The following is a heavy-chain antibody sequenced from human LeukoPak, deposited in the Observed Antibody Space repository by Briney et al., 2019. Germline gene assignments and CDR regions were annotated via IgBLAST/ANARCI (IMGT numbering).Heavy chain of an antibody. J-gene: IGHJ4*02. V-gene: IGHV3-23*01. D-gene: IGHD6-13*01. Sequence: GGSLRLSCAASGFTFSSYAMSGVRQAPGKGLEWVSAISGSGGSTYYADSVKGRFTISRDNSKNTLYLQMNSLRAEDTAVYYCAKEGLKQQLVEGAHFDYWGQGTLVTVSS. CDR2: ISGSGGST. CDR1: GFTFSSYA. CDR3: AKEGLKQQLVEGAHFDY.